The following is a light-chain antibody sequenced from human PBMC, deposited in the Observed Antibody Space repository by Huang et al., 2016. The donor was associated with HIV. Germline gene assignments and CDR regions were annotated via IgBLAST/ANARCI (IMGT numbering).Light chain of an antibody. CDR1: QSLLYNSNNKNY. V-gene: IGKV4-1*01. J-gene: IGKJ2*01. CDR3: QQHYSSPPT. CDR2: WAS. Sequence: DIVMTQSPDSLAVSLGERATINCKSRQSLLYNSNNKNYLAGYQQKPGQPPNLLIYWASSRKSGVPDRFSGSGSETDFTLTISSLQAEDVAVYYCQQHYSSPPTFGQGTKLEIK.